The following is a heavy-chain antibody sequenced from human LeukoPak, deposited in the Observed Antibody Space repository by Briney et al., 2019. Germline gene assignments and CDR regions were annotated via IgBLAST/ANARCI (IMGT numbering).Heavy chain of an antibody. J-gene: IGHJ6*02. D-gene: IGHD3-3*01. CDR1: GGSISSYY. CDR2: IYYSGST. CDR3: ARGGGFLEQLITPESRHGMDV. Sequence: SETLSLTCTVSGGSISSYYWSWIRQPPGKGLEWIGYIYYSGSTNYNPSLKSRVTISVDTSKNQFSLKLSSVTAADTAVYYCARGGGFLEQLITPESRHGMDVWGQGTTVTVSS. V-gene: IGHV4-59*08.